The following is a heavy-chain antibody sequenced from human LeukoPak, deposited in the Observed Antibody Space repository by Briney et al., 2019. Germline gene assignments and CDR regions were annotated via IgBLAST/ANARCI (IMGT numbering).Heavy chain of an antibody. CDR3: ARGGYYDFWSGLNYYYYMDV. D-gene: IGHD3-3*01. V-gene: IGHV4-30-4*08. CDR2: IYYSGST. J-gene: IGHJ6*03. CDR1: GGSISSGDYY. Sequence: SQTLSLTCTVSGGSISSGDYYWSWIRQPPGKGLEWIGYIYYSGSTYYNPSLKSRVTISVDTSKNQLSLKLSSVTAADTAVYYCARGGYYDFWSGLNYYYYMDVWGKGTTVTVSS.